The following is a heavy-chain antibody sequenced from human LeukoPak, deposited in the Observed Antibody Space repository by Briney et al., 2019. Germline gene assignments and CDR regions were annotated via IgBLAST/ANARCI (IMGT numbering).Heavy chain of an antibody. CDR1: GDSISSSSHY. CDR3: ARSQEGTIDY. J-gene: IGHJ4*02. CDR2: IYYSGRT. Sequence: SETLSLACTVSGDSISSSSHYWGWIRQPPGEGLEWIGTIYYSGRTYYYPSLKSRVTVSIDTSKNQFSLKLGSVTAADTAVYYCARSQEGTIDYWGQGTLVTVSS. V-gene: IGHV4-39*01.